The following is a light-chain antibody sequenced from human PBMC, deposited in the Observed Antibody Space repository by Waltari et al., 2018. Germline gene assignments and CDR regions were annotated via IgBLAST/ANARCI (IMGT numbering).Light chain of an antibody. J-gene: IGLJ2*01. CDR3: CSDAGGSVI. CDR1: TSDFGGYRY. Sequence: QSALTQPRSVSGSPGQSVTIFCTGTTSDFGGYRYVSWYQQHPGKAPKVLIYDVSKRPSGVPHRFFGSKSGNTASLTISGLQPEDEADYYCCSDAGGSVIFGGGTKLTVL. CDR2: DVS. V-gene: IGLV2-11*01.